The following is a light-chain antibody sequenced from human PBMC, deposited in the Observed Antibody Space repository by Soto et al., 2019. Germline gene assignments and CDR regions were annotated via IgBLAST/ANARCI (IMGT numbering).Light chain of an antibody. CDR2: DAS. Sequence: EIMVGQNRGTLYWAKGESGSRCWRARQSVSSSYLAWYQQKPGQAPRLLIYDASSRATGIPDRFSGSGSGTDFTLTISRLEPEDSAVYYCQQHNSLPLTFGGGTKVDI. CDR3: QQHNSLPLT. CDR1: QSVSSSY. J-gene: IGKJ4*01. V-gene: IGKV3-20*01.